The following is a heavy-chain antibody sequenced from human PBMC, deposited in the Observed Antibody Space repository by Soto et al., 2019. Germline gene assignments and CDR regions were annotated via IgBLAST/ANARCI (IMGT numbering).Heavy chain of an antibody. CDR1: GYTFTSYG. CDR2: ISAHNGNT. D-gene: IGHD1-1*01. V-gene: IGHV1-18*01. CDR3: ARGRYGDY. Sequence: QVHLVQSGAEVKKPGASVKVSCKGSGYTFTSYGITWVRQAPGQGLEWMGWISAHNGNTNYAQKPQGRGAVTRDTSTSTAYMELRGLRSDDTAVYYCARGRYGDYWGQGALVTVSS. J-gene: IGHJ4*02.